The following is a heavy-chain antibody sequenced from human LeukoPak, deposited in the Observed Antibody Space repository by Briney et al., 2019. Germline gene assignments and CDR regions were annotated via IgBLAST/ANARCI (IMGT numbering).Heavy chain of an antibody. D-gene: IGHD3-22*01. Sequence: SETLSLTCTVSGGSISSYYWSWIRQPPGKGLEWIGEINHSGSTNYNPSLKSRVTISVDTSKNQFSLKLSSVTAADTAVYYCARDHYYDSSGYYPNYFDYWGQGTLVTVSS. J-gene: IGHJ4*02. CDR3: ARDHYYDSSGYYPNYFDY. CDR1: GGSISSYY. CDR2: INHSGST. V-gene: IGHV4-34*01.